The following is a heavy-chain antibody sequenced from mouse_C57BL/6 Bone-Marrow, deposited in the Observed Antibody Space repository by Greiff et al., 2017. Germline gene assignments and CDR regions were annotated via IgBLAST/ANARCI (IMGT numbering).Heavy chain of an antibody. CDR2: IYPGDGDT. CDR1: GYAFSSSW. Sequence: QVQLQQSGPELVKPGASVKISCKASGYAFSSSWMNWVKQRPGKGLEWIGRIYPGDGDTNYNGKFKGKATLTADKSSSTAYMQLSSLTSEDSAVSFCARGYFDFWGTGTTVTVSS. V-gene: IGHV1-82*01. CDR3: ARGYFDF. J-gene: IGHJ1*03.